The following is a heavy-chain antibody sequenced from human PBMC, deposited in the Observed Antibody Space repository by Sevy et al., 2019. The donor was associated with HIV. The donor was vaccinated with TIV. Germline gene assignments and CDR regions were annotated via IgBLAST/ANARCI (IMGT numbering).Heavy chain of an antibody. CDR3: SRVPPPRLCSSASCYEGDYYYYGMDV. CDR2: IRSKPYGGAT. V-gene: IGHV3-49*03. D-gene: IGHD2-2*01. Sequence: GSLRLSCTTSGFTFGDYGMSWFRQAPGKGLEWIGFIRSKPYGGATEYAASVKGRFTISREDSKSIASLKMSSLKTEDTAVYYCSRVPPPRLCSSASCYEGDYYYYGMDVWGQGTTVTVSS. J-gene: IGHJ6*02. CDR1: GFTFGDYG.